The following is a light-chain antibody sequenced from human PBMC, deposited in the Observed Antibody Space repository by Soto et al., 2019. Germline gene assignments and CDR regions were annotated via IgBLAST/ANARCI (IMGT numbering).Light chain of an antibody. V-gene: IGKV1-17*01. CDR1: QGVGDR. CDR2: ATS. Sequence: DIQVTQSPSSLSASVGDRVTITCRASQGVGDRLGWYQQKPGNAPKRLIYATSNLESGVPSRFSGSGSGTEFTLTISSLQPDDLATCYCLQHNSFPFAFGPGTKVDF. J-gene: IGKJ3*01. CDR3: LQHNSFPFA.